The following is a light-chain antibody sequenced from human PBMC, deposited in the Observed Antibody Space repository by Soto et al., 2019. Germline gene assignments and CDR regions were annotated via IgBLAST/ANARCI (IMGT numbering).Light chain of an antibody. V-gene: IGKV3-11*01. CDR3: QQRSNWPGT. CDR1: QSVSSY. CDR2: DAS. Sequence: EIVLTQSPATLSLSPGERATLSCRASQSVSSYLAWYQQKPGQAPSLLIYDASTRATGIPARFSGSGSGTDFTLTISSLEREDFAVYYCQQRSNWPGTFGQGTKVEIK. J-gene: IGKJ1*01.